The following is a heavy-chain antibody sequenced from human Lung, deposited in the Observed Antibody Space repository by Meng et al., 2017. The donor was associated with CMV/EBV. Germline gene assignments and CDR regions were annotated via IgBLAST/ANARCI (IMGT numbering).Heavy chain of an antibody. D-gene: IGHD2-15*01. Sequence: GEXXKISCAASGFTFSGYAMTWVRQAPGKGLEWVAAINNNGDNTYYADSVKGRFTISRDNSKNNLYLQMNSLRSEDTAKYYCAKEIICTGGSCYSSGFRFYYGLDVWGQGXTVTVSS. CDR1: GFTFSGYA. CDR2: INNNGDNT. J-gene: IGHJ6*02. CDR3: AKEIICTGGSCYSSGFRFYYGLDV. V-gene: IGHV3-23*01.